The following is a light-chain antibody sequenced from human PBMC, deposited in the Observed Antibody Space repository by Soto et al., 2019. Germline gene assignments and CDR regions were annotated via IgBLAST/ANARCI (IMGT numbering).Light chain of an antibody. V-gene: IGLV2-14*01. J-gene: IGLJ1*01. CDR2: EVS. Sequence: QSVLTQPASVSGSPGQSITFSCTGTSSDIGGYNYVSWYQQHPGKAPKLMIYEVSNRPSGVSDRFSGSKSGNTASLTISGLQADDEADYYCTSYTSSTTNYVVGTGTKLTVL. CDR1: SSDIGGYNY. CDR3: TSYTSSTTNYV.